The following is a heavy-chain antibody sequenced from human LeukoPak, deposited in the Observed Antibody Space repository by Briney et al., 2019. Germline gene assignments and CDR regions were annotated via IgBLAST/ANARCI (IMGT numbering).Heavy chain of an antibody. CDR2: NNPNSGGT. J-gene: IGHJ3*02. V-gene: IGHV1-2*02. CDR3: ATLDAFDI. CDR1: GNTFTDYY. Sequence: GASVKVSCKASGNTFTDYYIHWVRQAPGQGFEWMGWNNPNSGGTNYAQKFQGRVTMTRDTSITTAYMELSRLRSDDTAVYYCATLDAFDIWGQGTMVTVSS.